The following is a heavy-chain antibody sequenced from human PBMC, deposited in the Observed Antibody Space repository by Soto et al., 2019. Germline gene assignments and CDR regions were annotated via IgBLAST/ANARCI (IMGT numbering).Heavy chain of an antibody. D-gene: IGHD3-10*01. V-gene: IGHV3-9*01. CDR2: IYASGRV. Sequence: EVQLVESGGGLVQPGRSLRLSCAASGFTLRDSAMHWVRQVTGGGLEWVSGIYASGRVGYVDSVKGRFTISRDVAKNSLYLQMDSLTPEDTALYYCVKDILAGGADVWGQGTTVTVSS. CDR1: GFTLRDSA. J-gene: IGHJ6*02. CDR3: VKDILAGGADV.